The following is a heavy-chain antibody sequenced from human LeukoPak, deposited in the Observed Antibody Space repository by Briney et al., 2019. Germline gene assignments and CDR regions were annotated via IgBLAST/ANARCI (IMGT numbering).Heavy chain of an antibody. CDR3: ASPARKYYYDSSGQHRSDAFDI. V-gene: IGHV5-51*01. Sequence: GESLKISCKGSAYSFTSSWIGWVRQMPGKSLEWTGIIYPGASDTRYSPSFQGQVTISSDKSITTAYLQWSSLKASDTAMYYCASPARKYYYDSSGQHRSDAFDIWGQGTMVTVSS. D-gene: IGHD3-22*01. J-gene: IGHJ3*02. CDR2: IYPGASDT. CDR1: AYSFTSSW.